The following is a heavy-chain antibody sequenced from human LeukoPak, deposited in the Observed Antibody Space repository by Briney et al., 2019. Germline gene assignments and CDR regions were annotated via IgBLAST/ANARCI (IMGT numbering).Heavy chain of an antibody. V-gene: IGHV4-59*08. CDR3: ARQGSTPGYEWGAFDP. J-gene: IGHJ5*02. CDR2: IYYSGST. Sequence: SETLSLTRPVSGGSISSHYWRWIRQPPAKGVAGIGYIYYSGSTNYNPPLISRVTISVDTSKNQFSLKLSSVTAADTAVYYCARQGSTPGYEWGAFDPWGQGTLVTVSS. D-gene: IGHD5-12*01. CDR1: GGSISSHY.